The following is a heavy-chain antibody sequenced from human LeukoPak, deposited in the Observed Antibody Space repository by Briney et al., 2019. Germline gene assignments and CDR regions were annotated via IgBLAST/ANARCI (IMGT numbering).Heavy chain of an antibody. CDR3: VRRTTGEYYFDY. CDR1: GGSFSGYY. V-gene: IGHV4-34*01. Sequence: SETLSLTCAVYGGSFSGYYWSWIRQSPGKGLEWIGEINHSGSTNYNPSLKSRVTISVDRSKNQFSLKLSSVTAADTAMYYCVRRTTGEYYFDYWGQGTLVIVSS. D-gene: IGHD7-27*01. J-gene: IGHJ4*02. CDR2: INHSGST.